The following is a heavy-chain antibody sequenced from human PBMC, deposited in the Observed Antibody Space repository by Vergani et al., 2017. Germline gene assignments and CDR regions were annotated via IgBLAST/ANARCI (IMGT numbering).Heavy chain of an antibody. Sequence: QLQLQESGPGLVKPSETLSLTCTVSGGSISSSSYYWGWIRQPPGKGLEWIGSIYYSGSTYYNPSLKSRVTMSVDTSKNQFSLKLSSVTAADTAVYYCARTSSSSRFDYWGQGTLVTVSS. V-gene: IGHV4-39*07. CDR3: ARTSSSSRFDY. CDR1: GGSISSSSYY. CDR2: IYYSGST. D-gene: IGHD6-6*01. J-gene: IGHJ4*02.